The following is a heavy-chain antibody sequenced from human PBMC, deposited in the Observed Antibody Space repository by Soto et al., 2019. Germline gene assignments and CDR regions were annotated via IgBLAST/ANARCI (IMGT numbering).Heavy chain of an antibody. V-gene: IGHV3-15*01. D-gene: IGHD2-15*01. Sequence: EVQLVESGGGLVKPGGSLRLSCAASGFTFSNAWMSWVRQAPGKGLEWVGRIKSKTDGGTTDYAAPVKGRFTISRDDSKNTLHIQMNSLKTEDTAVDYCTAARSRRVPDAFDIWGQGTMVTVSS. J-gene: IGHJ3*02. CDR3: TAARSRRVPDAFDI. CDR2: IKSKTDGGTT. CDR1: GFTFSNAW.